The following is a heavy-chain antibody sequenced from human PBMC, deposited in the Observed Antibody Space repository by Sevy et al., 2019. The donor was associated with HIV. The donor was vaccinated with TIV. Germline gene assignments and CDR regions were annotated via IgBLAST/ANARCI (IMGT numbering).Heavy chain of an antibody. V-gene: IGHV3-20*04. J-gene: IGHJ4*02. D-gene: IGHD3-10*01. CDR2: INWNGADT. Sequence: GGSLRLSCAVSGFTFNEYGMSWVRQVPGKGLEWVSGINWNGADTDYADSVKGRFTISRDNAKNSLYLQMNSLKVEDTAVYYCARDRTYGSFIDYWGQGTLVTVSS. CDR1: GFTFNEYG. CDR3: ARDRTYGSFIDY.